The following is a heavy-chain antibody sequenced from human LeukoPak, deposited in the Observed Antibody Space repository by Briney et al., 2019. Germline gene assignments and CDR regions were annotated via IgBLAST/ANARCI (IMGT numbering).Heavy chain of an antibody. D-gene: IGHD3-22*01. V-gene: IGHV3-33*01. CDR3: ARAPDYDSSGYFDY. Sequence: GRSLRLSCAASGFTFSSYGMHWVRQAPGKGLEWVVVIWYDGSNKYYADSVKGRFTISRDNSKNTLYLQMNSLRAEDTAVYYCARAPDYDSSGYFDYWGQGTLVTVSS. J-gene: IGHJ4*02. CDR1: GFTFSSYG. CDR2: IWYDGSNK.